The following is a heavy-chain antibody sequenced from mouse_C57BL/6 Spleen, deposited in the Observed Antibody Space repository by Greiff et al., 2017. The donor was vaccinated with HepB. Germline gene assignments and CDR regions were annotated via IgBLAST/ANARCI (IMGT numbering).Heavy chain of an antibody. CDR2: ISSGSSTI. V-gene: IGHV5-17*01. CDR1: GFTFSDYG. CDR3: ARHAYYDSPFDY. D-gene: IGHD2-4*01. J-gene: IGHJ2*01. Sequence: EVHLVESGGGLVKPGGSLKLSCAASGFTFSDYGMHWVRQAPEKGLEWVAYISSGSSTIYYADTVKGRFTISRDNAKNPLFLQMSSLRSEETAMYYCARHAYYDSPFDYWGQGTTLTVSS.